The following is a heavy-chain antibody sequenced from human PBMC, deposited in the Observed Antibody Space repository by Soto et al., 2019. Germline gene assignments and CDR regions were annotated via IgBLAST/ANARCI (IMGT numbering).Heavy chain of an antibody. Sequence: GGSLRLSCAASGFTFSNFWMHWVRQAPGKGLVWVSRIYSDGSGAMYADSVKGRFTISRDNAKSTLFLQMNSLRAEDTAVYYCATLNSFGSDYWGRGTLVTVSS. J-gene: IGHJ4*02. D-gene: IGHD5-18*01. CDR2: IYSDGSGA. V-gene: IGHV3-74*03. CDR3: ATLNSFGSDY. CDR1: GFTFSNFW.